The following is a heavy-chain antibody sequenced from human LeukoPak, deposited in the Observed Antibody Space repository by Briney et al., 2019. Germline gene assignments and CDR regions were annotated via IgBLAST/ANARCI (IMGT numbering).Heavy chain of an antibody. V-gene: IGHV4-59*01. Sequence: PSETLSLTCTVSGGSISIYYWSWIRQPPGKGLDWIGYIYYSGSTNYNPSLKSRVTISVDTSKNQFSLKLSSVTAADTAVYYCARAGYYYYGMDVWGQGTTVTVSS. CDR1: GGSISIYY. CDR3: ARAGYYYYGMDV. CDR2: IYYSGST. J-gene: IGHJ6*02.